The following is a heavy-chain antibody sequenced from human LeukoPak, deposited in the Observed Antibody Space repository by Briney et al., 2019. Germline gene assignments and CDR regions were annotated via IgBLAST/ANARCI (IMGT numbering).Heavy chain of an antibody. CDR1: GFTFSSYA. J-gene: IGHJ4*02. CDR3: AKSLYSSSSGGFHY. D-gene: IGHD6-6*01. V-gene: IGHV3-23*01. CDR2: ISGSGGST. Sequence: GGSLRLSCAASGFTFSSYAMSWVRQAPGKGLEGVSAISGSGGSTYYADSVKGRFTISRDNSKNTLYLQMNSLRAEDTAVYYCAKSLYSSSSGGFHYWGQGTLVTVSS.